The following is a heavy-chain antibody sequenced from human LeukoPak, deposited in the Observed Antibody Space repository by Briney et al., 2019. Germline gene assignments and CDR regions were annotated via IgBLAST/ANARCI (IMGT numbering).Heavy chain of an antibody. CDR3: ARGSGWHFY. CDR2: IYSSGTT. V-gene: IGHV4-59*01. Sequence: SETLSLTCQVSGXSISGYYWSWIRQPPGKGREWIGYIYSSGTTNYNPSLKSRVTISVDTSKSQFSLNLSSVTAADTAVYYCARGSGWHFYWGQGTLVTVSS. J-gene: IGHJ4*02. CDR1: GXSISGYY. D-gene: IGHD6-19*01.